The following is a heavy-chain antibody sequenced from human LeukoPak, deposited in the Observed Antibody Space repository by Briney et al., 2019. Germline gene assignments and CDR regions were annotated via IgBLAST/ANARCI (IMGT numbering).Heavy chain of an antibody. V-gene: IGHV4-39*01. J-gene: IGHJ3*02. CDR3: ARGNPRYCSSTSCGADGAFDI. Sequence: SETLSLTCTVSGGSISSGGYYWSWIRQHPGKGLEWIGYIYYSGSTYYNPSLKSRVTISVDTSKNQFSLKLSSVTAADTAVYYCARGNPRYCSSTSCGADGAFDIWGQGTMVTVSS. CDR1: GGSISSGGYY. CDR2: IYYSGST. D-gene: IGHD2-2*01.